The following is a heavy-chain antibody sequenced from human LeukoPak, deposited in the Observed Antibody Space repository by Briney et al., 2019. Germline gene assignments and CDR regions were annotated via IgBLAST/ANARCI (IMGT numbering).Heavy chain of an antibody. CDR3: ARTAFGVVIYYDY. J-gene: IGHJ4*02. CDR2: IYYSGST. CDR1: GGSISSSSYY. Sequence: SETLSLTCTVSGGSISSSSYYWGWIRQPPGKGLEWIGSIYYSGSTYYNPSLKSRVTISVDTSKNQFSLKLSSVTAADTAVYYCARTAFGVVIYYDYWGQGTLVTVSS. D-gene: IGHD3-3*01. V-gene: IGHV4-39*07.